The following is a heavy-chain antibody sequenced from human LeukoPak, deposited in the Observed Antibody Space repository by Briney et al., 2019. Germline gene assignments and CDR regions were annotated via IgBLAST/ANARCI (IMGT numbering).Heavy chain of an antibody. J-gene: IGHJ4*02. CDR2: ISGSGGST. V-gene: IGHV3-23*01. CDR1: GFTFSSYA. CDR3: ARLTVGATRDY. D-gene: IGHD1-26*01. Sequence: GGSLRLSCAASGFTFSSYAMSWVRQAPGKGLEWVSAISGSGGSTYYADSVKGRFTISRDNSKNTLYLQMNSLRSDDTAVYYCARLTVGATRDYWGQGTLVTVSS.